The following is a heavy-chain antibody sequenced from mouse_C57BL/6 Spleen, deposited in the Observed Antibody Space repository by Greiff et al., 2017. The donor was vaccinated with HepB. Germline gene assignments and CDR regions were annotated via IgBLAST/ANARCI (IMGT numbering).Heavy chain of an antibody. J-gene: IGHJ1*03. CDR2: ISYDGSN. D-gene: IGHD1-1*02. Sequence: EVQLVESGPGLVKPSQSLSLTCSVTGYSITSGYYWNWIRQFPGNKLEWMGYISYDGSNNYNPSLKNRISITRDTSKNQFFLKLNSVTTEDTATYYCARDGGWCFDVWGTGTTVTVSS. CDR1: GYSITSGYY. V-gene: IGHV3-6*01. CDR3: ARDGGWCFDV.